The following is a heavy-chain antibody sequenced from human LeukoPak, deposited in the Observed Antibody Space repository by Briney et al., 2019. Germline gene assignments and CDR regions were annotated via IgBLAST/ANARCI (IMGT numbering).Heavy chain of an antibody. Sequence: PGGSLRLSCAASGFTFSSYWMNWVRQAPGKGLEWVANIKQDGSDKYYVDSVRGRFTISRDNAKNSLYLQMNSLRAEDTAVYYCARDPHREGDFDYWGQGTLVTVSS. D-gene: IGHD1-26*01. CDR2: IKQDGSDK. J-gene: IGHJ4*02. CDR3: ARDPHREGDFDY. V-gene: IGHV3-7*01. CDR1: GFTFSSYW.